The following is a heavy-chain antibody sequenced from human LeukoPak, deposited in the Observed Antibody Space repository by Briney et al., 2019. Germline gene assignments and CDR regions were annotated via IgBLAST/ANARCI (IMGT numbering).Heavy chain of an antibody. CDR3: ARDDILTGYSNFDY. V-gene: IGHV1-2*02. CDR1: GYTFTGYY. Sequence: ASVKVSCKASGYTFTGYYMHWVRQAPGQGLEWMGWINPNSGGTNYAQKFQGRVTMTRDTSISTAYMELSRLRSDDTAVYYCARDDILTGYSNFDYWGQGTLVTVSS. CDR2: INPNSGGT. J-gene: IGHJ4*02. D-gene: IGHD3-9*01.